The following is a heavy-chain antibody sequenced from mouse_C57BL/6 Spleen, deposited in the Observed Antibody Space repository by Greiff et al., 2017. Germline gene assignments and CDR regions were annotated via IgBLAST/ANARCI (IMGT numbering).Heavy chain of an antibody. J-gene: IGHJ2*01. CDR2: INPSSGYT. D-gene: IGHD1-1*01. V-gene: IGHV1-7*01. Sequence: VQLQQSGAELAKPGASVKLSCKASGYTFTSYWMHWVKQRPGQGLEWIGYINPSSGYTKYNQKFKDKATLNADKSSSTAYMQLSSLTYEDPAVYYCAITTVVATGAYWGQGTTLTVSS. CDR3: AITTVVATGAY. CDR1: GYTFTSYW.